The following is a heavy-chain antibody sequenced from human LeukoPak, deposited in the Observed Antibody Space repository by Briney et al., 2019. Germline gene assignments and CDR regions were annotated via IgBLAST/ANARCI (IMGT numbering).Heavy chain of an antibody. CDR2: ISSSSSYI. CDR3: ARDQEVGILSLGY. CDR1: GFTFSSYS. V-gene: IGHV3-21*01. D-gene: IGHD3-10*02. Sequence: GGSLRLSCAASGFTFSSYSMNWVRQAPGKGLEWVSSISSSSSYIYYADSVKGRFTISRDNAKNSLYLQMNSLRAEDTAVYYCARDQEVGILSLGYWGQGTPVTVSS. J-gene: IGHJ4*02.